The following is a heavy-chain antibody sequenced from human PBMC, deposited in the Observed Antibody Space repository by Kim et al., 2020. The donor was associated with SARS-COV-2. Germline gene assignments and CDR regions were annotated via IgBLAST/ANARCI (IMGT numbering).Heavy chain of an antibody. CDR3: AGELAKIGGYYYGMDV. Sequence: SETLSLICTVSGGSISSSSYYWGWIRQPPGKGLEWIGSIYYSGSTYYNPSLKSRVTISVDTSKNQFSLKLSSVTAADTAVYYCAGELAKIGGYYYGMDVWGQGTTVTVSS. J-gene: IGHJ6*02. V-gene: IGHV4-39*07. CDR1: GGSISSSSYY. CDR2: IYYSGST. D-gene: IGHD3-16*01.